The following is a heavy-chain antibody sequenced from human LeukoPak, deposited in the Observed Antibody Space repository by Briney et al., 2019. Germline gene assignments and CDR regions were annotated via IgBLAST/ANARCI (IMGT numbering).Heavy chain of an antibody. CDR1: GYTFTSFG. CDR2: ISGYNGNT. V-gene: IGHV1-18*01. J-gene: IGHJ4*02. CDR3: ARAVYCSSTSCYSLLDY. D-gene: IGHD2-2*02. Sequence: ASVKVSCKASGYTFTSFGIRWVRQAPGQGLECLGWISGYNGNTNYAQKLQGRVTMTTDTSTSTAYMELRSLRSDDTAVYYCARAVYCSSTSCYSLLDYWGQGTLVTVSS.